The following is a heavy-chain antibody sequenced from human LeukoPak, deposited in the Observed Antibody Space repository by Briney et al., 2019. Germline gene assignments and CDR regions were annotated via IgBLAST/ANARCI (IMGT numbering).Heavy chain of an antibody. J-gene: IGHJ4*02. V-gene: IGHV1-8*01. CDR2: MNPNSGNT. CDR1: GYTFTSYD. CDR3: ARGSYYYGSGSPNDY. D-gene: IGHD3-10*01. Sequence: ASVKVSCKASGYTFTSYDINWVRRATGQGHEWMGWMNPNSGNTGYAQKFQGRVTMTRNTSISTAYMELSSLRSEDTAVYYCARGSYYYGSGSPNDYWGQGTLVTVSS.